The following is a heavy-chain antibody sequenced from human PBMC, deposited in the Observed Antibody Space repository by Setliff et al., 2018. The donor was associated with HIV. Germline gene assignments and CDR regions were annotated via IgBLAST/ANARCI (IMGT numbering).Heavy chain of an antibody. D-gene: IGHD3-22*01. CDR3: ATIRAYYYDSSGQEYFQY. J-gene: IGHJ1*01. V-gene: IGHV1-24*01. CDR2: FDPEEGET. Sequence: ASVKVSCKVSGYSLTGLSIHWVRQAPGKGLEWMGGFDPEEGETVYAQKLQGRVTMTEDTSTDTAYMELSSLRSEDTAMYYCATIRAYYYDSSGQEYFQYWGNGTLVTVSS. CDR1: GYSLTGLS.